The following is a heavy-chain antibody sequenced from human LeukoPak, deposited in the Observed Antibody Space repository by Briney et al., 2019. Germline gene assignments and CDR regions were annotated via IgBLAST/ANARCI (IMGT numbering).Heavy chain of an antibody. Sequence: SETLSLTCTVSGGSISSYYWSWIRQPPGKGLEWIGYIYYSGSTNYNPSLKSRVTISVDTSKNQFSLKLSSVTAADTAMYYCAREGGGSAAFDYWGQGTMVTVSS. CDR1: GGSISSYY. CDR3: AREGGGSAAFDY. CDR2: IYYSGST. D-gene: IGHD5-12*01. V-gene: IGHV4-59*01. J-gene: IGHJ4*03.